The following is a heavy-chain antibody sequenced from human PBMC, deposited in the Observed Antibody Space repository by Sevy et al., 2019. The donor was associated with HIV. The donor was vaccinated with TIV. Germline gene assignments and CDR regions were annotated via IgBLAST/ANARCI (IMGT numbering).Heavy chain of an antibody. J-gene: IGHJ5*02. Sequence: SETLSLTYTVSGGSISSYYWSWIRQPAGKGLEWIGRIYTSGSTNYNPSLKSRVTMSVDTSKNQFSLKLSSVTAADPAVYYCAREPITMVRGVWFDPWGQGTLVTVSS. CDR2: IYTSGST. D-gene: IGHD3-10*01. V-gene: IGHV4-4*07. CDR3: AREPITMVRGVWFDP. CDR1: GGSISSYY.